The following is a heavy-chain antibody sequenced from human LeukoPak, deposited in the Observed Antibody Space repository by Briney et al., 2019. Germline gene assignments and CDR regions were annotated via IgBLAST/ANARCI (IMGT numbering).Heavy chain of an antibody. CDR2: IIPILGIA. D-gene: IGHD3-10*01. Sequence: AVKVSCKASGGTFSSYAISWVRPPPGQGLEWMGRIIPILGIANYAQKFQGRVTITADKSTSKAYMELSSLRSEDTAVYYCARGGSGSYYYFDYWGQGTLVTVSS. J-gene: IGHJ4*02. CDR3: ARGGSGSYYYFDY. V-gene: IGHV1-69*04. CDR1: GGTFSSYA.